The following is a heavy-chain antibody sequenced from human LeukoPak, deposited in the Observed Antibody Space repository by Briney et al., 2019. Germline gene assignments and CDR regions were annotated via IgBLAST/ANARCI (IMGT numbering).Heavy chain of an antibody. V-gene: IGHV3-11*04. J-gene: IGHJ4*02. CDR2: ISSSGSPI. D-gene: IGHD3-10*01. Sequence: GGSLRLSCAASGFTFSDYYMSWIRQAPGKGLEWVSYISSSGSPIYYADSVKGRFTISRDDAKNSLYLQMNSLRAEDTAVYYCARGELLWFGELLSSFDYWGQGTLVTVSS. CDR3: ARGELLWFGELLSSFDY. CDR1: GFTFSDYY.